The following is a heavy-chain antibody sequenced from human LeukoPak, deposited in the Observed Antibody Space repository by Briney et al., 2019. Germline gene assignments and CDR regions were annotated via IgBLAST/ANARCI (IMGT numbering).Heavy chain of an antibody. CDR3: ARPITTDYYGSGSYPDAFDI. J-gene: IGHJ3*02. D-gene: IGHD3-10*01. CDR2: ISYDGSNK. Sequence: QPGGSLRLSCAASGFTFSSYAMHWVRQAPGKGLEWVAVISYDGSNKYYADSVKGRFTISRDNSKNTLYLQMNSLRAEDTAVYYCARPITTDYYGSGSYPDAFDIWGQGTMVTVSS. CDR1: GFTFSSYA. V-gene: IGHV3-30-3*01.